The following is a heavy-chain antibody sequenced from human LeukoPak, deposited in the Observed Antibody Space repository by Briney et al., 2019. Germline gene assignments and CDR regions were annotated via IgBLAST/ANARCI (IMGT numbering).Heavy chain of an antibody. CDR3: ARDVAYYDSSGYYSQTFGY. V-gene: IGHV4-59*01. Sequence: PSETLSLTCTVSGGSISSYYWSWIRQPPGKGLEWIGYIYYSGSTNYNPSLKSRVTISVDTSKNQFSLKLSSVTAADTAVYYCARDVAYYDSSGYYSQTFGYWGQGTLVTVSS. CDR2: IYYSGST. J-gene: IGHJ4*02. CDR1: GGSISSYY. D-gene: IGHD3-22*01.